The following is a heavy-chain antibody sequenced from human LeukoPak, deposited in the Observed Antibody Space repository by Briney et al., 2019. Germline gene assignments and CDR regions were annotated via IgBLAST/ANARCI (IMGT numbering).Heavy chain of an antibody. CDR3: AREIPNPYNWFDP. J-gene: IGHJ5*02. V-gene: IGHV4-30-4*01. Sequence: PSETLSLTCTVSGGSISSGDYYWSWIRQPPGTGLEWIGYIYYSGSTYYNPSLKSRVTISVDTSKNQFSLKLSSVTAADTAVYYCAREIPNPYNWFDPWGQGTLVTVSS. CDR1: GGSISSGDYY. CDR2: IYYSGST.